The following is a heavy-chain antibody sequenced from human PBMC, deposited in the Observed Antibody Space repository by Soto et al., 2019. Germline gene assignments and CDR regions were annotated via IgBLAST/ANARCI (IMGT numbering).Heavy chain of an antibody. CDR1: GGSISSGDYY. J-gene: IGHJ5*02. V-gene: IGHV4-30-4*01. D-gene: IGHD2-15*01. Sequence: QVQLQESGPGLVKPSQTLSLTCTVSGGSISSGDYYWSWIRQPPGKGLEWLGYIYYSGSTYYNPSLKSRVTISVDTSKNQFSLKLSSVTAADTAVYYCARGSKWDCSGGSCAWFDPCGQGTLVTVSS. CDR3: ARGSKWDCSGGSCAWFDP. CDR2: IYYSGST.